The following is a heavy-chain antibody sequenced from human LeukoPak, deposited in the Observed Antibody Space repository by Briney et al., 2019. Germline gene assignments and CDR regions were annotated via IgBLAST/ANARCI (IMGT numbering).Heavy chain of an antibody. D-gene: IGHD3-3*01. CDR2: INHSGRA. J-gene: IGHJ5*02. CDR3: ARHKIVIAMLGVHRWFDP. Sequence: SETLSLTCGVYGGSFSGDYWSWIRQPPGKGLEWIGDINHSGRAVYNTSLKSRVIISVDTSKNQFSLKVDSVTAADTAVYYCARHKIVIAMLGVHRWFDPWGQGTLVAVSS. CDR1: GGSFSGDY. V-gene: IGHV4-34*01.